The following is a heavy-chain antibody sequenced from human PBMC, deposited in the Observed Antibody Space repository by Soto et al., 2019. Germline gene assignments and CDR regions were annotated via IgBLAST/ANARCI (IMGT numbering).Heavy chain of an antibody. D-gene: IGHD3-10*01. Sequence: SETLSLTCAVYGGSFSGYYWSWIRQPPGKGLEWIGEINHSGSTNYNPSLKSRVTISVDTSKNQFSLKLSSVTAADTAVYYCARGLPRIAARPGITMVRGVRKGMWWFDPWGQGTLVTVSS. CDR1: GGSFSGYY. CDR3: ARGLPRIAARPGITMVRGVRKGMWWFDP. J-gene: IGHJ5*02. CDR2: INHSGST. V-gene: IGHV4-34*01.